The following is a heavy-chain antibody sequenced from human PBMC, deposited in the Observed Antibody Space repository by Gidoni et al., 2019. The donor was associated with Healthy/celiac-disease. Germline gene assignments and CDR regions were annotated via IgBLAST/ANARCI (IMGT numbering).Heavy chain of an antibody. CDR2: INHSGST. J-gene: IGHJ5*02. CDR3: ASTGSPPRPMQGNNWFDP. Sequence: QVQLQQWGAGLLKPSETLSLTCAVYGGSFSGYYWSWIRQPPGKGLEWIGEINHSGSTNYNPSLKSRVTISVDTSKNQFSLKLSSVTAADTAVYYCASTGSPPRPMQGNNWFDPWGQGTLVTVSS. V-gene: IGHV4-34*01. CDR1: GGSFSGYY. D-gene: IGHD3-10*01.